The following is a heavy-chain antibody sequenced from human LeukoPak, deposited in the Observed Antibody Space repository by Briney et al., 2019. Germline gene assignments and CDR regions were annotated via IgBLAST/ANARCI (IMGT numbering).Heavy chain of an antibody. V-gene: IGHV3-74*01. CDR1: GFPLFTYW. Sequence: PRRSLRLSCAASGFPLFTYWMHWVRQTPGKGLVWVSHLTTDGSSPTYGDSAKGRFTIPRDNSKNTLYLHMNSLRAEDTAVYYCAKDRANWGHSGDYWGQGTLVTVSS. J-gene: IGHJ4*02. D-gene: IGHD7-27*01. CDR2: LTTDGSSP. CDR3: AKDRANWGHSGDY.